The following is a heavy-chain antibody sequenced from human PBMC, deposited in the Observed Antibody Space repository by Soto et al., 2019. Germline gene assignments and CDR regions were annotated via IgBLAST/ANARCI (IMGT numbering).Heavy chain of an antibody. Sequence: EVQLLESGGASVQPGGSVRLSCVVSGFMFDSYAMNWVRQAPGKGLEWVSYISPGGDRIYYADSLKGRITISRDNARNSLSLQMNILSDEETAVYYCTKSADSAGWGVDFWGQGTLVTVSS. CDR2: ISPGGDRI. CDR1: GFMFDSYA. CDR3: TKSADSAGWGVDF. J-gene: IGHJ4*02. D-gene: IGHD6-19*01. V-gene: IGHV3-48*02.